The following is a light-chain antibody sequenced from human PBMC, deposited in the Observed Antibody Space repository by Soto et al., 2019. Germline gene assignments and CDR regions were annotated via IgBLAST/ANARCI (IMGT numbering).Light chain of an antibody. J-gene: IGLJ1*01. CDR1: SSDVGGYNY. Sequence: QSVLTQPASVSGSPGQSITISCTGTSSDVGGYNYVSWYQQHPGKAPKLMICEVSNRPSGVSNRFSGSKSGNTASLTISGLQAEDEADYYCSSYTTTSTRVFGTGTKLTV. V-gene: IGLV2-14*01. CDR3: SSYTTTSTRV. CDR2: EVS.